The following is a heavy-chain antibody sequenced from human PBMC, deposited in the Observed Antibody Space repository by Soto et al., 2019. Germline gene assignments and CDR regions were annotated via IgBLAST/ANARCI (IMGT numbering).Heavy chain of an antibody. V-gene: IGHV3-30*18. Sequence: GGSLRLSCAASGFTFSSYGMHWVRQAPGKGLEWVAVISYDGSNKYYADSVKGRFTISRDNSKNTLYLQMNSLRAEDKAVYYCAKGPAYCGGDCHPLLDYWGQGTLVTVSS. J-gene: IGHJ4*02. D-gene: IGHD2-21*02. CDR3: AKGPAYCGGDCHPLLDY. CDR1: GFTFSSYG. CDR2: ISYDGSNK.